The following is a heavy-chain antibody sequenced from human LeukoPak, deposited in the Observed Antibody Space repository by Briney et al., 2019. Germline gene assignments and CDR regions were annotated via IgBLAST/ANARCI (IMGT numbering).Heavy chain of an antibody. V-gene: IGHV1-69*13. D-gene: IGHD6-6*01. CDR3: ATFFDSSSSRHFDY. Sequence: ASVKVSCKASGGTISSYAFSWVRQAPGHGLEWMGGIIPIFGTARYAQKFQGRVTITAGESTSTAFMELSSLRSEDTAVYYCATFFDSSSSRHFDYWGQGTLVTVSS. J-gene: IGHJ4*02. CDR1: GGTISSYA. CDR2: IIPIFGTA.